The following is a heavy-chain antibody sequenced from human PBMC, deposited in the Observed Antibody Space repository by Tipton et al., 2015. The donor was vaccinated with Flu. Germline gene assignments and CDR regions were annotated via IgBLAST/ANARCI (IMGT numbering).Heavy chain of an antibody. Sequence: SLRLSCAASGFTFTTYWMTWVRQAPGKGLEWVANINQDGSEKYYVDSVKGRFTISRDNAKNSLFLQMNSLRAEDTAVYYCGKSLWNGYSDYWGQGTLVTVSS. D-gene: IGHD3-3*01. J-gene: IGHJ4*02. V-gene: IGHV3-7*01. CDR1: GFTFTTYW. CDR2: INQDGSEK. CDR3: GKSLWNGYSDY.